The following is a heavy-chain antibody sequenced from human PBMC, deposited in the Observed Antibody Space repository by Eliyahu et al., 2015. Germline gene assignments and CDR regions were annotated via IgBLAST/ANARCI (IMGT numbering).Heavy chain of an antibody. CDR2: MALGETAR. V-gene: IGHV3-11*01. D-gene: IGHD3-10*01. CDR1: GFDXXXYF. Sequence: QVRLAESGGDLVKPGGSLXLSCAASGFDXXXYFMTWIRQAPGKGLEYIAXMALGETARYYAESVKGRFTISRDNAKNSVYLQMNNLRVEDTAVYFCARDEGYYGRGSYNSYYSGMDVWGQGTTVTVSS. CDR3: ARDEGYYGRGSYNSYYSGMDV. J-gene: IGHJ6*02.